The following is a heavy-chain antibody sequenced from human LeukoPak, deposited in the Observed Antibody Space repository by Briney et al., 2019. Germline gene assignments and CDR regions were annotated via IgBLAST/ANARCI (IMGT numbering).Heavy chain of an antibody. CDR2: IKRKTDGGTT. J-gene: IGHJ3*02. CDR1: GVTFSNAW. Sequence: PAGSLRLSCAASGVTFSNAWMSWVRQAPGKGLEWVGRIKRKTDGGTTDYAAPVKGRFTISRDDSKDMLYLQMNSLKNEDTAVYYCTTDSVTARRDDAFDIWGQGTVTVSS. V-gene: IGHV3-15*01. D-gene: IGHD2-21*02. CDR3: TTDSVTARRDDAFDI.